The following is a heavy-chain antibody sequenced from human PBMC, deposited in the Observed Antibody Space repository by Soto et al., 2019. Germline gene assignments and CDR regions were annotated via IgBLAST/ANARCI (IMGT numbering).Heavy chain of an antibody. V-gene: IGHV3-23*01. CDR3: AKENPRVEMATIVPNYFDY. CDR1: GFTFSSYA. D-gene: IGHD5-12*01. J-gene: IGHJ4*02. Sequence: GGSLRLSCAASGFTFSSYAMSWVRQAPGKGLEWVSTISGSGGSTYYADSVKGRFTISRDNSKNTLYLQMNSLRAEDTAVYYCAKENPRVEMATIVPNYFDYWGQGTLVTVSS. CDR2: ISGSGGST.